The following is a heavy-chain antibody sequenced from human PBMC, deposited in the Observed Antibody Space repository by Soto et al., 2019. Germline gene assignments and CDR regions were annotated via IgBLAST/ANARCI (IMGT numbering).Heavy chain of an antibody. CDR1: GGSISSGDYY. V-gene: IGHV4-30-4*01. CDR3: ARDGPTGQIDY. CDR2: ISNSGNT. D-gene: IGHD4-4*01. Sequence: SETLSLTCAVSGGSISSGDYYWSWIRQPPGKGLEWIGFISNSGNTYYNPSLGSRISISLDTSQNQFSLRLSSVTAADTAVYYCARDGPTGQIDYWGQGTLVTVSS. J-gene: IGHJ4*02.